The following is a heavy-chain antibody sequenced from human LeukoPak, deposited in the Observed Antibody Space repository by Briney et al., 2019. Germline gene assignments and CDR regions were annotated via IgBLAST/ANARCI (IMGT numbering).Heavy chain of an antibody. Sequence: SETLSLTCAVYGGSFSGYYWSWIRQPPGKGLEWIGEINHSGSTNYNPSLKSRVTISVDTSKNQFPLKLSTVTAADTAVYYCARGRGSGWYLKGFFDYWGQGTLVTVSS. V-gene: IGHV4-34*01. CDR3: ARGRGSGWYLKGFFDY. J-gene: IGHJ4*02. D-gene: IGHD6-19*01. CDR2: INHSGST. CDR1: GGSFSGYY.